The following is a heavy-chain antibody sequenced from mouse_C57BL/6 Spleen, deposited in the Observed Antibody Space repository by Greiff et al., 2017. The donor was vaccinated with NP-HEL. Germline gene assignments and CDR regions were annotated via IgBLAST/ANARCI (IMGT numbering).Heavy chain of an antibody. CDR1: GYSFTSYY. CDR2: IYPGSGNT. D-gene: IGHD2-14*01. Sequence: QVQLKESGPELVKPGASVKISCKASGYSFTSYYIHWVKQRPGQGLEWIGWIYPGSGNTKYNEKFKGKATLTADTSSSTAYMQLSSLTSEDSAVYYCARDRGYAMDYWGQGTSVTVSS. J-gene: IGHJ4*01. V-gene: IGHV1-66*01. CDR3: ARDRGYAMDY.